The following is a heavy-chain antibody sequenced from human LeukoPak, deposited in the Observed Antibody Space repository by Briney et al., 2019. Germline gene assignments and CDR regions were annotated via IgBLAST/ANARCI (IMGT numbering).Heavy chain of an antibody. Sequence: GGFLRLSCAASAFTVSRNYMSWVRQAPGKGLEWVSVIYSGGSIYYADSVKGRFTISRDNSKNTLYLQMSSLRAEDTAVYYCARDPGSMAPRYFDFWARGPLVTVSS. D-gene: IGHD3-10*01. J-gene: IGHJ4*02. V-gene: IGHV3-53*01. CDR3: ARDPGSMAPRYFDF. CDR1: AFTVSRNY. CDR2: IYSGGSI.